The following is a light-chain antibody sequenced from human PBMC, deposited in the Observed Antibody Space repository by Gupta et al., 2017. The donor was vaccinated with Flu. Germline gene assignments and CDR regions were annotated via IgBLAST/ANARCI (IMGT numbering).Light chain of an antibody. CDR3: SSYKSTTTFVV. J-gene: IGLJ1*01. CDR1: SSYVGNSDY. CDR2: DVS. Sequence: QFALTQPASVSGSPGQSITIPCTGTSSYVGNSDYVSWYQQDSGKAPKHLMDDVSNRPSGVSSRFSGSKSGNKASLITSGLQAEEETDDYCSSYKSTTTFVVFGTGTKLTVL. V-gene: IGLV2-14*01.